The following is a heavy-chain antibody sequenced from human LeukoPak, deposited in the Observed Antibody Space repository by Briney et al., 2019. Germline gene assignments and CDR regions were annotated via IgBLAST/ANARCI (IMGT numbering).Heavy chain of an antibody. Sequence: PGGSLRLSCAASGSPFSSYWMHWVRQVPGKGLLWVSRINSDGSATIYADSVRGRFTISRDNAKNTLYLQMSGLRVEDTAVYHCASDSPYYGMDVWGQGTTVTVSS. CDR3: ASDSPYYGMDV. J-gene: IGHJ6*02. CDR2: INSDGSAT. V-gene: IGHV3-74*01. CDR1: GSPFSSYW.